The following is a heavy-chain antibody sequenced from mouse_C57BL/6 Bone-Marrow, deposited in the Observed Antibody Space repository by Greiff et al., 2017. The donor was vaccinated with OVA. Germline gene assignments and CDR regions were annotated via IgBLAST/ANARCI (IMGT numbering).Heavy chain of an antibody. J-gene: IGHJ2*01. CDR2: IYPGDGDT. CDR3: ARSGLYDYDEYYFDY. D-gene: IGHD2-4*01. Sequence: VNLVESGPELVKPGASVKISCKASGYAFSSSWMNWVKQRPGKGLEWIGRIYPGDGDTNYNGKFKGKATLTADKSSSTAYMQLSSLTSEDSAVYFCARSGLYDYDEYYFDYWGQGTTLTVSS. CDR1: GYAFSSSW. V-gene: IGHV1-82*01.